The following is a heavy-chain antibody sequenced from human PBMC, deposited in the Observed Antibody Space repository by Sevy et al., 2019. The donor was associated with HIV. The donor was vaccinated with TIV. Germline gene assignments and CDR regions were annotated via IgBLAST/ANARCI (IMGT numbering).Heavy chain of an antibody. CDR1: GFTFTYAW. CDR3: ATDPIIVLLVTDGMDV. Sequence: GGSLRLSCAASGFTFTYAWMSWVRQAPGKGLEWVGRIKSKPDGGTTDYAAPVKGRFTISRDDSKNTVYLQMNSLNTEDTAVYYCATDPIIVLLVTDGMDVWGQGTTVTVSS. V-gene: IGHV3-15*01. CDR2: IKSKPDGGTT. D-gene: IGHD2-8*02. J-gene: IGHJ6*02.